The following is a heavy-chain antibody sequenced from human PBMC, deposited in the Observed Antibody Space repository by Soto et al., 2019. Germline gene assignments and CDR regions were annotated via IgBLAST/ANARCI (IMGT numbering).Heavy chain of an antibody. V-gene: IGHV3-15*01. CDR2: IKSKTDGGTT. J-gene: IGHJ4*02. CDR1: GFTFSNAW. CDR3: TTDGWGSGFPPGASGY. Sequence: GGSLRLSCAASGFTFSNAWMSWVRQAPGKGLEWVGRIKSKTDGGTTDYAAPVKDRFTISRDDSKNTLYLQMNSLKTEDTAVYYCTTDGWGSGFPPGASGYWGQGTLVTVSS. D-gene: IGHD6-19*01.